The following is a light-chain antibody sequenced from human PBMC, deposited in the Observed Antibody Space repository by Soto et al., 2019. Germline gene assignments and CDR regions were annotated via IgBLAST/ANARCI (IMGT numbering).Light chain of an antibody. Sequence: EIVLTQSPATLSLSPGERATLSCRASQSVSNSLAWYQQKPGQTPRLLIYDASNRATGIPARFSGSGSGTDFTLTISSLEPEDFAVYYCQHRNSWPARATFGGGTKVEIK. V-gene: IGKV3-11*01. CDR3: QHRNSWPARAT. CDR2: DAS. J-gene: IGKJ4*01. CDR1: QSVSNS.